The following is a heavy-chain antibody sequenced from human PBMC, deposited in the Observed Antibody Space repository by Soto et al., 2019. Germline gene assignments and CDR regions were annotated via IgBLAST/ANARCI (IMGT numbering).Heavy chain of an antibody. CDR3: PRHPFADHSLWDPEP. CDR1: GVIVSRGTYY. V-gene: IGHV4-61*01. J-gene: IGHJ5*02. CDR2: IYYSGST. Sequence: PSETLSLTCNVFGVIVSRGTYYWGWIRQPPGKGLEWIGYIYYSGSTNYNPSPKSRVTISVDTSKNQFSLKLSSVTAADTAIYYCPRHPFADHSLWDPEPWGPVTLVPVSS. D-gene: IGHD1-26*01.